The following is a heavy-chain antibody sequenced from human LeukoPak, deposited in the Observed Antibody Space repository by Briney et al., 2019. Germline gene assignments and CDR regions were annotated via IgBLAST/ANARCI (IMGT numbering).Heavy chain of an antibody. CDR3: ARGGELGFDT. J-gene: IGHJ5*02. CDR1: GFTFSTYD. V-gene: IGHV3-13*01. Sequence: GGSLRLSCAASGFTFSTYDMHWVRQAIGKGLEWVSGIASAGDTFYSGSVKGRFTISRENAKKSSYLQVNSLRAGDTAVYYCARGGELGFDTWGQGTLVTVSS. CDR2: IASAGDT. D-gene: IGHD1-7*01.